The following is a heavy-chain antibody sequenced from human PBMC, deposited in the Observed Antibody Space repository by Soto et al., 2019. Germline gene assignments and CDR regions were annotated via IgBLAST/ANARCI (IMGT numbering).Heavy chain of an antibody. J-gene: IGHJ3*02. CDR1: DGSCSFYY. V-gene: IGHV4-34*01. D-gene: IGHD4-4*01. CDR3: ARDSTRRGACDI. CDR2: INHSGST. Sequence: SETLSLTCAIYDGSCSFYYGIWIRQSPGEGLEWIGEINHSGSTNYNPSLKSRVTMSVDASKNQFSLKLSSVTAADTAVYYCARDSTRRGACDIWGQGTTVTVSS.